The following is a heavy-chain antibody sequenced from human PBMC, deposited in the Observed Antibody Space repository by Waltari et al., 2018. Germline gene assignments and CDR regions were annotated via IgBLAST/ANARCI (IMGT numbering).Heavy chain of an antibody. CDR2: IDSSGKST. D-gene: IGHD3-16*01. Sequence: EGKLVESGGDLAQPGGSLRLSCVASGFCMVKSGMNWVRQGLGKGLEWVAYIDSSGKSTYYGDSVQGRFTISRDNGQNTMFLQMRDLRAEDSGTYFCTTAMITFGGLGYWGQGTPVTVSS. CDR1: GFCMVKSG. CDR3: TTAMITFGGLGY. J-gene: IGHJ4*02. V-gene: IGHV3-23*05.